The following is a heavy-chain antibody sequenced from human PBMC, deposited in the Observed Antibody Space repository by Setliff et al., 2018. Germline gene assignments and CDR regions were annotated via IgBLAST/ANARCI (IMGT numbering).Heavy chain of an antibody. V-gene: IGHV1-2*02. J-gene: IGHJ3*01. Sequence: ASVKVSCKASGYTFAGYYMHWVRQAPGQGLEWMGWINPNSGGANYAQKFQGRVTMTRDTSISTGYMELSRLRSDDTAVYYCAKELNRWFGELAFDVWGQGTMVTVSS. CDR2: INPNSGGA. D-gene: IGHD3-10*01. CDR1: GYTFAGYY. CDR3: AKELNRWFGELAFDV.